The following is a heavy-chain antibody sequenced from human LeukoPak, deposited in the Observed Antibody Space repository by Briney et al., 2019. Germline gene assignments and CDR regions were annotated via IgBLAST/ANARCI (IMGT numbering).Heavy chain of an antibody. CDR3: AREGAVAGTWYYYYYGMDV. V-gene: IGHV3-7*03. D-gene: IGHD6-19*01. Sequence: GGSLRLSCVASGFTFSSYWMSWVRQAPGKGLEWVANIKQDGSEKYYVDSVKGRFTISRDNAKNSLYLQMSSLRAEDTAVYYCAREGAVAGTWYYYYYGMDVWGQGTTVTVSS. J-gene: IGHJ6*02. CDR2: IKQDGSEK. CDR1: GFTFSSYW.